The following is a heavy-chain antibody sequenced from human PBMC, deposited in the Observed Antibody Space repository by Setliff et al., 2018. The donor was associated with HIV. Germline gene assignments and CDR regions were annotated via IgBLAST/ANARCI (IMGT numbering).Heavy chain of an antibody. CDR2: ISYDGSKK. CDR1: GFTFGSYG. Sequence: GGSLRLSCAASGFTFGSYGMHWVRQAPGKGLEWVSLISYDGSKKYYADSVKGRFSISRDNPKNTVYLQMNSLRPEDTALYYCAKIPHTGDSAFDVWGQGTMVTVSS. V-gene: IGHV3-30*18. D-gene: IGHD7-27*01. J-gene: IGHJ3*01. CDR3: AKIPHTGDSAFDV.